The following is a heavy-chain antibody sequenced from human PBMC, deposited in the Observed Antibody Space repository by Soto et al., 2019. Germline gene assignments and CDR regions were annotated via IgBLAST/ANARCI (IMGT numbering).Heavy chain of an antibody. CDR3: ARADSSGWYGGDFDY. CDR2: INHSGST. Sequence: NPSETLSLTCAVYGGSFSGYYWSWIRQPPGKGPEWIGEINHSGSTNYNPSLKSRVTISVDTSKNQFSLKLSSVTAADTAVYYCARADSSGWYGGDFDYWGQGTLVTVSS. CDR1: GGSFSGYY. D-gene: IGHD6-19*01. J-gene: IGHJ4*02. V-gene: IGHV4-34*01.